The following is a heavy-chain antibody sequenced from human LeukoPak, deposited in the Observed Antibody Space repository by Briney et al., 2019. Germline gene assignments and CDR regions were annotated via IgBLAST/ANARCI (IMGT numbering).Heavy chain of an antibody. CDR2: IYHSGST. V-gene: IGHV4-38-2*02. D-gene: IGHD2-15*01. CDR1: GYSISSGYY. CDR3: ARRSRSGGSCYHY. Sequence: PSETLSLTCTVSGYSISSGYYWGWIRQPPGKGLEWIGSIYHSGSTNYNPSLKSRVTISVDTSKNQFSLKLSSVTAADTAVYYCARRSRSGGSCYHYWGQGTLVTVSS. J-gene: IGHJ4*02.